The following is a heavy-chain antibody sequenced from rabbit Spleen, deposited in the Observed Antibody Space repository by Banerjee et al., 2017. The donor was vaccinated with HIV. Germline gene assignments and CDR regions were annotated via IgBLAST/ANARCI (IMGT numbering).Heavy chain of an antibody. Sequence: QLKESGGGLVQPGGSLTLTCIASGVSFSGSSYMNWVRQAPGKGLEWIGYIDPVFGITYYASWVNGRFSISRDNAQNTVFLQMTSLTAADTATYFCARDGAGGSYFALWGPGTLVTVS. V-gene: IGHV1S7*01. CDR2: IDPVFGIT. D-gene: IGHD8-1*01. J-gene: IGHJ4*01. CDR1: GVSFSGSSY. CDR3: ARDGAGGSYFAL.